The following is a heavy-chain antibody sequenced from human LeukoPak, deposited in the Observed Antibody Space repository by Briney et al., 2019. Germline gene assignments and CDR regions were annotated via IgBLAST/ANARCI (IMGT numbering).Heavy chain of an antibody. V-gene: IGHV1-69*05. J-gene: IGHJ4*02. D-gene: IGHD3-22*01. CDR2: IIPIFGTA. Sequence: SVTVSYQPCRGTFRSYSISRVRQAPGPALEWMGGIIPIFGTANYAQKVQGRVSITTHESTSTAYMELSSLRSEDTAVYYCARANYYDSSGYFLFGYWGQGTLVTVSS. CDR1: RGTFRSYS. CDR3: ARANYYDSSGYFLFGY.